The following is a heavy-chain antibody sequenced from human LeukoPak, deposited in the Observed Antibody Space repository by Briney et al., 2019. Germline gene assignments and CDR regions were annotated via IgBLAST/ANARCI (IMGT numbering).Heavy chain of an antibody. J-gene: IGHJ4*02. CDR2: ITGSGGST. V-gene: IGHV3-23*01. D-gene: IGHD5-12*01. CDR1: RFPFSSYA. CDR3: AREEGTFSAYELDY. Sequence: GGSLRLSCAASRFPFSSYAMSWVRQAPGKGLEWVSAITGSGGSTYYADSVKGRFTISRDNSKNTLYLQMNGLRAEDTAVYYCAREEGTFSAYELDYWGQGTLVTVSS.